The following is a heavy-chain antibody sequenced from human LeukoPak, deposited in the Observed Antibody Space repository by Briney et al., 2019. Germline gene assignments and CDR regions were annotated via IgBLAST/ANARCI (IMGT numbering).Heavy chain of an antibody. D-gene: IGHD2-15*01. CDR3: ARASYCSGGSCYSLITTGAEYFQH. Sequence: PSETLSLTCAVYGGSFSGYYWSWIRQPPGKGLEWIGEINHSGSTNYNPSLKSRVTISVDTSKNQFSLKLSSVTAADTAVYYCARASYCSGGSCYSLITTGAEYFQHWGQGTLVTVSS. CDR2: INHSGST. J-gene: IGHJ1*01. V-gene: IGHV4-34*01. CDR1: GGSFSGYY.